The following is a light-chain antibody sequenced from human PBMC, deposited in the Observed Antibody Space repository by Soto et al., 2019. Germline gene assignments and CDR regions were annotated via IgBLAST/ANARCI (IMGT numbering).Light chain of an antibody. V-gene: IGKV3-20*01. CDR1: QSVSSSY. CDR2: GAS. Sequence: EIVLTQSPGTLSLSPGERATLSCRASQSVSSSYLAWYQQKPGQAPRLLIYGASSRATGIPDRFSGRGSGTDFTLTISSLQSEDFAVYYCQQYDSWRYTFGQGTKVDIK. CDR3: QQYDSWRYT. J-gene: IGKJ2*01.